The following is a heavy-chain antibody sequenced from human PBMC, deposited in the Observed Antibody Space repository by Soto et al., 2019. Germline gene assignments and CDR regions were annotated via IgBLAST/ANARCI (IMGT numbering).Heavy chain of an antibody. CDR2: ISAYNGNT. Sequence: EASVKVSCKASGYTFTSYGISWVRQAPGQGLEWMGWISAYNGNTNYAQKLQGRVTMTTDTSTSTAYMELRSLRSDDTAVYYCARVGVGNYGSLLVDYYYYCGMDVWGQGTTVTVSS. D-gene: IGHD4-17*01. J-gene: IGHJ6*02. V-gene: IGHV1-18*01. CDR3: ARVGVGNYGSLLVDYYYYCGMDV. CDR1: GYTFTSYG.